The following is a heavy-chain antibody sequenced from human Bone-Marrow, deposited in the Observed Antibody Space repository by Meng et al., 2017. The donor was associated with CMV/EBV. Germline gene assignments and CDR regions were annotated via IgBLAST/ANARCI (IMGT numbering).Heavy chain of an antibody. D-gene: IGHD3-22*01. Sequence: ASVKVSCQASGYTFTGYYMHWVRQAPGQGLEWMGWINPNSGGTNYAQRFQGRVTMTRNTSISTAYLELTSLRSEDTAVYYCARNLFVSSGYGVRYFYYLCQGTLVTVSS. CDR2: INPNSGGT. V-gene: IGHV1-2*02. CDR3: ARNLFVSSGYGVRYFYY. CDR1: GYTFTGYY. J-gene: IGHJ4*02.